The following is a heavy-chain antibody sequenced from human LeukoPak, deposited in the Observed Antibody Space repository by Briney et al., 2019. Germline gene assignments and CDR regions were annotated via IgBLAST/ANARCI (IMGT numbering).Heavy chain of an antibody. CDR3: ARSCYGMDV. J-gene: IGHJ6*02. CDR2: INPSNGDT. Sequence: ASVKVSCKASGYTFTGSRMQWARQAPGQGLEWMGWINPSNGDTNSEQKFQGRVTMTRDTSISTVYMELSRLTSDDTAVYYCARSCYGMDVWGQGATVIVSS. CDR1: GYTFTGSR. D-gene: IGHD2-15*01. V-gene: IGHV1-2*02.